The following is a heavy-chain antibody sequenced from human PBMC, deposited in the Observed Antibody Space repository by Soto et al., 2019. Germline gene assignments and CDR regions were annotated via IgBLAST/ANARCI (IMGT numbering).Heavy chain of an antibody. CDR1: GGTFSTFG. D-gene: IGHD4-17*01. J-gene: IGHJ4*02. Sequence: ASVKVSCKASGGTFSTFGISWVRQAPGQGLEWMGGIIPFFGTARYSQKFEDRITITADESTNTVYMDLRSLTSEDTAIYYCAKSAPMDAGDKYYYDFWGQGALVTVSS. V-gene: IGHV1-69*13. CDR3: AKSAPMDAGDKYYYDF. CDR2: IIPFFGTA.